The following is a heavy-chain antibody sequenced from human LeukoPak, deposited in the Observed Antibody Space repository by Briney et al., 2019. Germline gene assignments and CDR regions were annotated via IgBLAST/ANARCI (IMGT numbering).Heavy chain of an antibody. D-gene: IGHD2-15*01. Sequence: GGSLRLSCAASGFTFSTYWMTWVRQAPGKGLEWVANIKQDGSEKYYVDSVEGRFTISRDSAKNSLYLQMNSLRAEDTAVYYCAREPATLGSFDYWGQGTLVTVSS. J-gene: IGHJ4*02. CDR2: IKQDGSEK. V-gene: IGHV3-7*01. CDR3: AREPATLGSFDY. CDR1: GFTFSTYW.